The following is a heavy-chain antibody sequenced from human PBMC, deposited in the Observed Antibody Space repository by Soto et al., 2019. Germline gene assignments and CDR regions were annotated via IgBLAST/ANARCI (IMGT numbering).Heavy chain of an antibody. J-gene: IGHJ4*02. Sequence: QVQLVQSGAEVKKPGSSVKVSCKASGGTFSSYAISWVRQAPGQGLEWMGGIIAIFGTANYAQKSQGRVTITADESTSTAYMELSSLRSEDTAVYYCARGNSSGYYSPPPNYWGQGTLVTVSS. D-gene: IGHD3-22*01. CDR1: GGTFSSYA. V-gene: IGHV1-69*01. CDR3: ARGNSSGYYSPPPNY. CDR2: IIAIFGTA.